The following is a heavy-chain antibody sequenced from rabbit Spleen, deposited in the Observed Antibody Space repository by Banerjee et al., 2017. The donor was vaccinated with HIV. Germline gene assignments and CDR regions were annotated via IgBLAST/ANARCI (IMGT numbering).Heavy chain of an antibody. CDR1: GVSFGSSSY. CDR3: ARDTSSSFSSYGMDL. J-gene: IGHJ6*01. Sequence: QSLEESGGDLVKPGASLTLTCTASGVSFGSSSYMCWVRQAPGKGLEWIACIDSGSSGFTYFATWAKGRFSISKTSSTTVTLQMTSLTAADTATYFCARDTSSSFSSYGMDLWGPGTLVTVS. CDR2: IDSGSSGFT. V-gene: IGHV1S40*01. D-gene: IGHD1-1*01.